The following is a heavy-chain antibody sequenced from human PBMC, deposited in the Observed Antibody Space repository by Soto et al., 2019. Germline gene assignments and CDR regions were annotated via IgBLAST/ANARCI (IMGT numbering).Heavy chain of an antibody. V-gene: IGHV4-59*01. Sequence: SETLSLTCTVSGGSISSYYWSWIRQPPGKGLEWIGYIYYSGSTNYNPSLKSRVTISVDTSKNQFSLKLSSVTAADTAVYYCARFLEWFPFDYWGQGTLVTVSS. CDR3: ARFLEWFPFDY. CDR2: IYYSGST. CDR1: GGSISSYY. J-gene: IGHJ4*02. D-gene: IGHD3-3*01.